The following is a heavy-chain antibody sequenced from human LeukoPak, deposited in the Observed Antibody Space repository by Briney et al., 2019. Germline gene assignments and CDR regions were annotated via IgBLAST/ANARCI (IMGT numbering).Heavy chain of an antibody. Sequence: ESSETLSLTCAVYGASFSGYYWSWIRQPPGKGLEWIGEINHSGSTNYNPSLKSRVTISVDTSKNQFSLKLSSVTAADTAVYYCARGLSPSGYGDYGAIDYWGQGTLVTVSS. J-gene: IGHJ4*02. CDR1: GASFSGYY. CDR3: ARGLSPSGYGDYGAIDY. CDR2: INHSGST. V-gene: IGHV4-34*01. D-gene: IGHD4-17*01.